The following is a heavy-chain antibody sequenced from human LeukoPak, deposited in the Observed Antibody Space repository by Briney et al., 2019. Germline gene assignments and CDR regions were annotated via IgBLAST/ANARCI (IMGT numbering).Heavy chain of an antibody. CDR3: ARGYYDSSGYLISYNWFDP. V-gene: IGHV4-59*01. Sequence: PSETLSLTCTVSGGSISHYYWSWIRQPPGKGLEWIGYIYYSGSTNYNPSPKSRVTISVDTSKNQFSLKLSSVTAADTAVYYCARGYYDSSGYLISYNWFDPWGQGTLVTVSS. D-gene: IGHD3-22*01. J-gene: IGHJ5*02. CDR2: IYYSGST. CDR1: GGSISHYY.